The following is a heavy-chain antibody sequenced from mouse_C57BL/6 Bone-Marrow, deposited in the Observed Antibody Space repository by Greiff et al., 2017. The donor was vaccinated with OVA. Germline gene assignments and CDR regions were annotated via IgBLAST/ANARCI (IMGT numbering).Heavy chain of an antibody. Sequence: VQRVESGPGLVAPSQSLSITCTVSGFSLTSYGVHWVRQPPGKGLEWLVVIWSDGSTTYNSALKSRLSISKDNSKSQVFLKMNSLQTDDTAMYYCARPRDGFPYAMDYWGQGTSVTVSS. CDR2: IWSDGST. J-gene: IGHJ4*01. V-gene: IGHV2-6*03. D-gene: IGHD2-3*01. CDR1: GFSLTSYG. CDR3: ARPRDGFPYAMDY.